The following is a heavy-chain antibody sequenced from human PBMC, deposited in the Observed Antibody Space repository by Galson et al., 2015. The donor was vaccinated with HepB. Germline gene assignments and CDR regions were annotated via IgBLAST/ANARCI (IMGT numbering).Heavy chain of an antibody. CDR3: ARNPSSYDYYSMDV. Sequence: SLRLSCAASGFSFTSHSMNWVRQAPGEGLEWVSYVSSGSTGRYYADSVRGRLTISRDNAKNSLYLHMKGLRAEDTAVYYCARNPSSYDYYSMDVWGQGTTVTVSS. V-gene: IGHV3-48*01. J-gene: IGHJ6*02. CDR2: VSSGSTGR. CDR1: GFSFTSHS.